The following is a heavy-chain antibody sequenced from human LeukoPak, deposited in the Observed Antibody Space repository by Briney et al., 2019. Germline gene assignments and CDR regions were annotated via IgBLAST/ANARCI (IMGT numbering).Heavy chain of an antibody. CDR1: GGSISSYY. Sequence: SETLSLICTVSGGSISSYYWSWIRQPPGKGLEWIGNIDYSGSTNYNPSLKSRVTISVDTSKNGFSLKLSSVTAADTAVYYCARGAYSSSWYEVYWGQGTLVTVSS. CDR3: ARGAYSSSWYEVY. J-gene: IGHJ4*02. CDR2: IDYSGST. V-gene: IGHV4-59*01. D-gene: IGHD6-13*01.